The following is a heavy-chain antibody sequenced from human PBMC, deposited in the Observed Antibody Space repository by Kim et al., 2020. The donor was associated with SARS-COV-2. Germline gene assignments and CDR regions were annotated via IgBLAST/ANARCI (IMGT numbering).Heavy chain of an antibody. D-gene: IGHD6-13*01. CDR2: INTNTGNP. V-gene: IGHV7-4-1*02. CDR1: GYTFTSYA. J-gene: IGHJ6*02. Sequence: ASVKVSCKASGYTFTSYAMNWVRQAPGQGLEWMGWINTNTGNPTYAQGFTGRFVFSLDTSVSTAYLQISSLKAEDTAVYYCARVVTGSSWYIPMYYYYYGMDVWGQGTTVTVSS. CDR3: ARVVTGSSWYIPMYYYYYGMDV.